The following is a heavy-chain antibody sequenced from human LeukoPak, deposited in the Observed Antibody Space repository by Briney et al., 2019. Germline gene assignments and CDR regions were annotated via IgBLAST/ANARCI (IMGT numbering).Heavy chain of an antibody. J-gene: IGHJ4*02. Sequence: GGSLRLSCTVSGFTVSSNSMSWVRQAPGKGLEWVSYIYSDNTHYSDSVKGRFTISRDNSKNTLYLQMNSLRAEDTAVYYCARRAGAYSHPYDYWGQGTLVTVSS. D-gene: IGHD4/OR15-4a*01. V-gene: IGHV3-53*01. CDR2: IYSDNT. CDR3: ARRAGAYSHPYDY. CDR1: GFTVSSNS.